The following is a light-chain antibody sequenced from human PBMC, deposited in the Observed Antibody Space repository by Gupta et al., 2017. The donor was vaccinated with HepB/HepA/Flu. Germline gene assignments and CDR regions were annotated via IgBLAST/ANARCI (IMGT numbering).Light chain of an antibody. CDR1: QSVSSN. J-gene: IGKJ2*01. V-gene: IGKV3-15*01. CDR3: QHHNNWPPDT. CDR2: GAS. Sequence: EIMMTLSPATLSVSPGERATLSCRASQSVSSNLAWYQRKPGQAPRLRTYGASARATGIPARFSGSGSGTKFSLTISSLQSEDSAVYYCQHHNNWPPDTFGQGTNLEIK.